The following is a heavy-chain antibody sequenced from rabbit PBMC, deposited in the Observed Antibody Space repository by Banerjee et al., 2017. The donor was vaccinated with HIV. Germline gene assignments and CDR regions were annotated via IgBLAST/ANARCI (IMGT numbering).Heavy chain of an antibody. CDR3: ARGLVAGVLDL. Sequence: QEHLVESGGGLVQPGGSLKVSCKASGFDFSSHGVSWVRQAPGKGLEWIGYIDPFSGSPYYASWVNGRFTISRSTSLNTVTLQMTSLTAADTATYFCARGLVAGVLDLWGQGTLVTVS. CDR2: IDPFSGSP. CDR1: GFDFSSHG. J-gene: IGHJ3*01. V-gene: IGHV1S47*01. D-gene: IGHD3-3*01.